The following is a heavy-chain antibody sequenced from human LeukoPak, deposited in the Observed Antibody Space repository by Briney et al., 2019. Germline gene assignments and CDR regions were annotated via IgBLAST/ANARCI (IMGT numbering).Heavy chain of an antibody. CDR2: ISGSGGST. CDR1: GFTFSSYA. V-gene: IGHV3-23*01. CDR3: AKVVAGREQFDY. D-gene: IGHD2-2*01. J-gene: IGHJ4*02. Sequence: GGSLRLSCAASGFTFSSYAMSWVRQAPGKGLEWVSAISGSGGSTYYADSVKGRFTISRDNSKNTLYLQVNSLRAEDTAVYYCAKVVAGREQFDYWGQGTLVTVSS.